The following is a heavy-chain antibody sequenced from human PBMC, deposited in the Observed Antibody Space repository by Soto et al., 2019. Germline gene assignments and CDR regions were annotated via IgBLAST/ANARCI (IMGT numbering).Heavy chain of an antibody. J-gene: IGHJ4*02. D-gene: IGHD2-15*01. Sequence: QVQLVQSGAEVQKPGSSVKVSCKASGGTFSSYTISWVRQAPGQGLEWMGRIIPILGIANYAQKFQGRVTITADKSTSTAYMELSSLRSEDTAVYYCARAGCSGGSCYSVWYDYWGQGTLVTVSS. CDR2: IIPILGIA. CDR3: ARAGCSGGSCYSVWYDY. CDR1: GGTFSSYT. V-gene: IGHV1-69*02.